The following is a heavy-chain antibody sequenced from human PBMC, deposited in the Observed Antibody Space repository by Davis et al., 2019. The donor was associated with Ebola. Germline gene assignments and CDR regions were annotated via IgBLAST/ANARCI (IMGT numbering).Heavy chain of an antibody. CDR2: INPNSGGT. J-gene: IGHJ3*01. CDR1: GYTFTGYY. Sequence: ASVKVSCKASGYTFTGYYMHWVRQAPGQGLEWMGWINPNSGGTNYAQRFQGRVTMTRDTSISTAYMDLSRLTSDDTAVYSCARESDAVGASTTDDAFDVWGQGTMVTVSS. CDR3: ARESDAVGASTTDDAFDV. D-gene: IGHD1-26*01. V-gene: IGHV1-2*02.